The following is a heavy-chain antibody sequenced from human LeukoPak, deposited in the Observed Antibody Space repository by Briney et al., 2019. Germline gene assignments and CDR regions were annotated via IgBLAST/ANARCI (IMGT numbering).Heavy chain of an antibody. V-gene: IGHV3-23*01. Sequence: GGTLRLSCAASGFTFSSYAMSWVRQAPGKGLEWVSAISGSGGSTYYADSVKGRFTISRDNSKNTLYLQMNSLRAEDTAVYYCADIRGIVGATGTFDYWGQGTLVTVSS. J-gene: IGHJ4*02. CDR3: ADIRGIVGATGTFDY. CDR1: GFTFSSYA. CDR2: ISGSGGST. D-gene: IGHD1-26*01.